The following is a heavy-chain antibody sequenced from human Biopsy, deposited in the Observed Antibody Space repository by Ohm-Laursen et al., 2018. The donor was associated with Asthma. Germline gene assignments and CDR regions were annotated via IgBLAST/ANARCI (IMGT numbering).Heavy chain of an antibody. J-gene: IGHJ4*02. CDR2: HDHEEGGT. Sequence: ASVKVSCKISGYSLTDLSMHWVRQAPGQGLEWMGGHDHEEGGTVNARRFQGRVTMTEDTSTDTAYMELSSLSSDDTAVYYCASDFPKDYVRFNFQFWGQGTLVTVSS. D-gene: IGHD4-17*01. CDR3: ASDFPKDYVRFNFQF. V-gene: IGHV1-24*01. CDR1: GYSLTDLS.